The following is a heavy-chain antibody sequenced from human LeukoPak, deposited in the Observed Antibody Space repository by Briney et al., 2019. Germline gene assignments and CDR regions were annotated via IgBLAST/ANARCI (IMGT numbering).Heavy chain of an antibody. J-gene: IGHJ4*02. CDR2: ISISGGST. D-gene: IGHD6-19*01. V-gene: IGHV3-23*01. CDR1: GFTFRDFW. CDR3: AKVPAGNKVEY. Sequence: GGSLGLSCAASGFTFRDFWMSWVRQAPGKGLEWVSGISISGGSTDYADSVKGRFTISRDNSKNTLYLQMNSLRAEDTAVYYCAKVPAGNKVEYWGQGTLVTVSS.